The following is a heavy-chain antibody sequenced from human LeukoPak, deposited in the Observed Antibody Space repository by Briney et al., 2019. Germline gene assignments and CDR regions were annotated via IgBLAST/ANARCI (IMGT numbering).Heavy chain of an antibody. CDR2: ISYVGSDK. CDR3: ARDPHTRSDY. D-gene: IGHD2-15*01. J-gene: IGHJ4*02. V-gene: IGHV3-30-3*01. Sequence: GGSLRLSCAASGFTFSSFAMHWVRHAPGKGLEWVAVISYVGSDKDYADSVKGRFTISRDNSKSTLYLQMNSLRAEDTAVYYCARDPHTRSDYWGQGTLVSVSS. CDR1: GFTFSSFA.